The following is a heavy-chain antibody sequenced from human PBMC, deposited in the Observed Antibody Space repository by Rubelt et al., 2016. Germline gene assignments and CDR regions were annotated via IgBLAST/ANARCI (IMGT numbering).Heavy chain of an antibody. J-gene: IGHJ5*02. CDR3: ATDRGRKWELLRRGFDP. V-gene: IGHV1-69*04. CDR1: GGTFSSYA. CDR2: IIPILGIA. D-gene: IGHD1-26*01. Sequence: GESGAEVKKPGSSVKVSCKASGGTFSSYAISWVRQAPGQGLEWMGRIIPILGIANYAQKFQGRVTITADKSTSTAYMELSSLRSEDTAVYYCATDRGRKWELLRRGFDPWGQGTLVTVSS.